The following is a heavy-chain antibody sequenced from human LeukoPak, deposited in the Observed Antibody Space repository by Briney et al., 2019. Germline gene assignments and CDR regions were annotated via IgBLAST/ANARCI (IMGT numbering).Heavy chain of an antibody. CDR2: ISADGSNT. V-gene: IGHV3-74*01. CDR3: ARGYSGGYYPY. Sequence: GGSLRLSCAASGFTFRNYWMHWVRQAPGKGLVWVSRISADGSNTPYADSVKGRFTISRDNAQNTLYLQMNSLRAEDTAVYFCARGYSGGYYPYWGQGTLVTVSS. D-gene: IGHD6-19*01. J-gene: IGHJ4*02. CDR1: GFTFRNYW.